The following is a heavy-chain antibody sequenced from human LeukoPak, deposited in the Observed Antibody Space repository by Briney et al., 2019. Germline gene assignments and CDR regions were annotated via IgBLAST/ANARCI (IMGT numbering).Heavy chain of an antibody. CDR3: ARGRKYTSGYRVTELGSGYSDY. J-gene: IGHJ4*02. CDR1: GFTLSSYA. CDR2: ISDTGNT. V-gene: IGHV3-23*01. D-gene: IGHD5-18*01. Sequence: PGGSLRLSCAASGFTLSSYAMSWVRQAPGKGLEWVSAISDTGNTYHADSVKGRFTISRDSSKNTLFLQMNRLRPEDAAVYYCARGRKYTSGYRVTELGSGYSDYRGQGTLVTVSS.